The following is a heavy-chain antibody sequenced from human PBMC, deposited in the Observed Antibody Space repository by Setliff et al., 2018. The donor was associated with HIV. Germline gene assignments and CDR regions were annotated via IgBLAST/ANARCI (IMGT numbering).Heavy chain of an antibody. CDR2: SRKKDNSYIT. D-gene: IGHD3-22*01. V-gene: IGHV3-72*01. J-gene: IGHJ4*02. Sequence: LRLSCVASGVTISDHEMGWVRQAPGKGLEWVGRSRKKDNSYITEYAASVKGRFTVSRDDSRNTLYLQMNSLKTEDTAVYYCTTASGYYYDSSGYYYYFDYWGQGTLVTVSS. CDR1: GVTISDHE. CDR3: TTASGYYYDSSGYYYYFDY.